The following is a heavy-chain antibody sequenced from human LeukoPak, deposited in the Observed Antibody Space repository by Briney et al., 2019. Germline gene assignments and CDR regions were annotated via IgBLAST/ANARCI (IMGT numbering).Heavy chain of an antibody. CDR2: IYHSGST. D-gene: IGHD3-9*01. CDR3: ARVPSYDILTGYYIGWFDP. Sequence: SETLSLTCAVSGGSISSSNWWSWVRQPPGKGLEWIGEIYHSGSTNYNPSLKSRVTISVDKSKNQFSLKLSSVTAADTAVYYCARVPSYDILTGYYIGWFDPWGQGTLVTVSS. V-gene: IGHV4-4*02. CDR1: GGSISSSNW. J-gene: IGHJ5*02.